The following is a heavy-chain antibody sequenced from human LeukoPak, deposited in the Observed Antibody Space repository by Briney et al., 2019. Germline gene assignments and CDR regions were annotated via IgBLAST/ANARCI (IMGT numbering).Heavy chain of an antibody. Sequence: PGGSLRLSCAASGFTFNNYAMTWVRQAPGRGLEWVSTISNSGGSTYYADSVKGRFTISRDNSKNTLYLQMNSLRAEDTASYYCARDDSSITGTKRHWGQGTLVTVSS. D-gene: IGHD1-7*01. CDR3: ARDDSSITGTKRH. CDR1: GFTFNNYA. V-gene: IGHV3-23*01. J-gene: IGHJ4*02. CDR2: ISNSGGST.